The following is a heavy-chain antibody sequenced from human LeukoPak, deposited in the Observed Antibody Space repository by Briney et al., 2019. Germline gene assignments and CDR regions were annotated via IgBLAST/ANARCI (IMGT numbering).Heavy chain of an antibody. CDR2: ISYVGSNK. J-gene: IGHJ6*02. CDR3: ARDLGDIVVVPAAINLIYYGMDV. Sequence: GRSLRLSCAASGFTFSSYAMHWVRQAPGKELEWVAVISYVGSNKYYADSVKGRFTISRDNSKNTLYLQMNSLRAEDTAVYYCARDLGDIVVVPAAINLIYYGMDVWGQGTTVTVSS. D-gene: IGHD2-2*01. CDR1: GFTFSSYA. V-gene: IGHV3-30-3*01.